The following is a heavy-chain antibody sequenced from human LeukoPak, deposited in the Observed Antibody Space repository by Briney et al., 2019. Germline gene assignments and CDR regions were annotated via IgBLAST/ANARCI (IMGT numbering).Heavy chain of an antibody. CDR3: ARGKAVPAAILSRGDY. D-gene: IGHD2-2*01. V-gene: IGHV3-7*04. Sequence: GGSLRLSCAASGFTFSTYWMSWVRQAPGKGLEWVANIKEDGSEKYYVDSEKGRFTISRDNSKNTLYLQMNSLRAEDTAVYYCARGKAVPAAILSRGDYWDQGTLVTVSS. J-gene: IGHJ4*02. CDR2: IKEDGSEK. CDR1: GFTFSTYW.